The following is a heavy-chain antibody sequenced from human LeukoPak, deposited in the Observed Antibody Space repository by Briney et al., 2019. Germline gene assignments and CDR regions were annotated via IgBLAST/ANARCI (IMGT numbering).Heavy chain of an antibody. CDR3: ARETPYGEWKN. D-gene: IGHD3-10*01. J-gene: IGHJ4*02. CDR1: GGSIYNYY. Sequence: SETLSLTCTVSGGSIYNYYWSWIRQPAGKGLEWIGRIYSSGSTNYNSSLKSRVTMSVDTSRNQFSLKLRSVTAADTAVYYCARETPYGEWKNWGQGTLVTVSS. CDR2: IYSSGST. V-gene: IGHV4-4*07.